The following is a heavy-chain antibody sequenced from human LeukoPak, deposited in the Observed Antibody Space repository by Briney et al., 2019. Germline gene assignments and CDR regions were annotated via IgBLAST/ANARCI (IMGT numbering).Heavy chain of an antibody. CDR1: GFTFSSDS. J-gene: IGHJ4*02. Sequence: PARSLRLSCSASGFTFSSDSMNWVRQAPGKGLEWVSSISSSSSYIYYADSVKGRFTISRDNAKNSLYLQMNSLRAEDTAVYYCARDVEGRYDSSGYFDYWGQGTLVTVSS. CDR2: ISSSSSYI. V-gene: IGHV3-21*01. D-gene: IGHD3-22*01. CDR3: ARDVEGRYDSSGYFDY.